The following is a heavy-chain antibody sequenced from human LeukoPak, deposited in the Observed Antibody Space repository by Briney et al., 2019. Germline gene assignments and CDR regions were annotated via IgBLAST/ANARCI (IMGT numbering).Heavy chain of an antibody. J-gene: IGHJ5*02. CDR3: ARVASRAAAGPNWFDP. V-gene: IGHV3-30-3*01. D-gene: IGHD6-13*01. CDR1: GFTFSSYA. CDR2: ISYDGSNK. Sequence: GGSLRLTCAASGFTFSSYAMHWVRQAPGKGLEWVAVISYDGSNKYYADSVKGRFTISRDNSKNTLYLQMNSLGAEDTAVYYCARVASRAAAGPNWFDPWGQGTLVTVSS.